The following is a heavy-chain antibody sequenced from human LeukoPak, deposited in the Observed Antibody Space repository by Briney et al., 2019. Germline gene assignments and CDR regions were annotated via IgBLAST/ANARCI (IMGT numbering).Heavy chain of an antibody. CDR1: GFTFSSYA. D-gene: IGHD6-6*01. J-gene: IGHJ6*03. Sequence: GGSLRLTCAASGFTFSSYAMHWVRQAPGKGLEWVAVISYDGSNKYYADSVKGRFTISRDNSKNTLYLQMNSLRAEDTAVYYCARDPARRGYYYYMDVWGKGTTVTVSS. CDR3: ARDPARRGYYYYMDV. CDR2: ISYDGSNK. V-gene: IGHV3-30*01.